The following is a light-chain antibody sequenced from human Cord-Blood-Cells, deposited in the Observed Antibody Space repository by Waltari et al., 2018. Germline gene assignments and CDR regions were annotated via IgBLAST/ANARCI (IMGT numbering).Light chain of an antibody. V-gene: IGKV3-11*01. CDR1: LIVNSY. CDR3: QQRSNWPPLT. Sequence: EILLTLSPPTLSLSPGERATLACRASLIVNSYLTWYHQQPGQAPRHLIYDASNRATCIPARCSGSGSWTDFSLTIISLVPEDVAVYYCQQRSNWPPLTFGGGTKVEIK. CDR2: DAS. J-gene: IGKJ4*01.